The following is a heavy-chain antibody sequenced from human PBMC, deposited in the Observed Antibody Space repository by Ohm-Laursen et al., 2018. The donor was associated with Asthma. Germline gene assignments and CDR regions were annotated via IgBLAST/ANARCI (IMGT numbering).Heavy chain of an antibody. J-gene: IGHJ4*02. CDR2: IKSKTDGGTT. D-gene: IGHD3-22*01. CDR3: TTERYYDSSGYYQADY. Sequence: SLRLSCAASGFTFSNAWMSWVRQAPGKGLEWVGRIKSKTDGGTTDYAAPVKGRFTISRDDSKNTLYLQMNSLKTEDTAVYYCTTERYYDSSGYYQADYWGQGTLVTVSS. CDR1: GFTFSNAW. V-gene: IGHV3-15*01.